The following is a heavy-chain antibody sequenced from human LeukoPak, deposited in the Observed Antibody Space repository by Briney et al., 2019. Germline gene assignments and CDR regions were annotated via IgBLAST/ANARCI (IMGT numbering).Heavy chain of an antibody. CDR3: ASTGVVPAAPYYFDY. D-gene: IGHD2-2*01. J-gene: IGHJ4*02. V-gene: IGHV1-2*02. Sequence: ASVKVSCKASGYTFTGYYMHWVRQAPGQGLEWMGWINPNCGGTNYAQRFQGRVTMTRDTSISTAYMELSRLRSDDTAVYYCASTGVVPAAPYYFDYWGQGTLVTVSS. CDR1: GYTFTGYY. CDR2: INPNCGGT.